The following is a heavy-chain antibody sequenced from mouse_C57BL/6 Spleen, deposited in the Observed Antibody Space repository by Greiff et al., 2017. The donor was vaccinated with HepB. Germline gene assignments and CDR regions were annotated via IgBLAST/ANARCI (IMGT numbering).Heavy chain of an antibody. CDR1: GYTFTDYY. J-gene: IGHJ2*01. V-gene: IGHV1-26*01. D-gene: IGHD2-1*01. Sequence: EVQLQQSGPELVKPGASVKISCKASGYTFTDYYMNWVKQSHGKSLEWIGDINPNNGGTSYNQKFKGKATLTVDKSSSTAYMELRSLTSEDSAVYYCARMGVTGDYWGQGTTLTVSS. CDR2: INPNNGGT. CDR3: ARMGVTGDY.